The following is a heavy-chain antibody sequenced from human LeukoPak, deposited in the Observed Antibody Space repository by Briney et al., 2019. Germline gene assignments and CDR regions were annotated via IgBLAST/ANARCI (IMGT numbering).Heavy chain of an antibody. D-gene: IGHD3-3*01. J-gene: IGHJ4*02. Sequence: GRSLRLSCAASGFTFSSYGMHWVRQAPGKGLEWVAVIWYDGSNKYYADSVKGRFTISRDNSKNTLYLQMNSLRAEDTAVYYCARDFWSGSYLDYWGQGTLVTVSS. CDR1: GFTFSSYG. V-gene: IGHV3-33*08. CDR2: IWYDGSNK. CDR3: ARDFWSGSYLDY.